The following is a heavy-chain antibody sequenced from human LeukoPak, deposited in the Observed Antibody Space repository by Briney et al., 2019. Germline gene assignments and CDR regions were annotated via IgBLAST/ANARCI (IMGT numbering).Heavy chain of an antibody. CDR2: IIPIFGTA. CDR3: ARWGIAAAGHDY. V-gene: IGHV1-69*05. CDR1: GGTFSSYA. D-gene: IGHD6-13*01. J-gene: IGHJ4*02. Sequence: SVKVSCKASGGTFSSYAISWVRQAPGQGLEWMGGIIPIFGTANYAQKFQGRVTMTRDTSTSTVYMELSSLRSEDTAVYYCARWGIAAAGHDYWGQGTLVTVSS.